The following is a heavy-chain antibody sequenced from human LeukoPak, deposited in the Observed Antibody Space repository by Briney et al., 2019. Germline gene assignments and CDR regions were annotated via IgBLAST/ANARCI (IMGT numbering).Heavy chain of an antibody. V-gene: IGHV4-39*01. J-gene: IGHJ4*02. D-gene: IGHD6-13*01. Sequence: PSETLSLTCTVSGGSISSSSYYWGWIRQPPGKGLEWIGSIYYSGNTYYNPSLKSRATISVDTSKNQFSLKLSSVTAADTAVYYCARQPLYSTGWYFDYWGQGTLVTVSS. CDR1: GGSISSSSYY. CDR3: ARQPLYSTGWYFDY. CDR2: IYYSGNT.